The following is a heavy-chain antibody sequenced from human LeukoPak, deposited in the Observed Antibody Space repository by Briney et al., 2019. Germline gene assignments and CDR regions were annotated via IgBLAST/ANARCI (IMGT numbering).Heavy chain of an antibody. V-gene: IGHV4-4*07. D-gene: IGHD3-3*01. J-gene: IGHJ4*02. Sequence: SETLSLTCTVAGGSIGTYYWSWIRQPAGKGLEWLGRFFTTGGANYNPSLKGRVTISLDTSKNLFSLNLRSMTAADTAVYYCARDTLYNFWSGYYHTTYYFDYWGQGTLVTVSS. CDR2: FFTTGGA. CDR3: ARDTLYNFWSGYYHTTYYFDY. CDR1: GGSIGTYY.